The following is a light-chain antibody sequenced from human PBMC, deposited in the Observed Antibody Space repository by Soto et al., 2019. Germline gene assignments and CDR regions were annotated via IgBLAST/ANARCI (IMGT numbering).Light chain of an antibody. CDR3: QAYDIRDEL. J-gene: IGLJ2*01. CDR1: RSNIGAGYD. V-gene: IGLV1-40*01. Sequence: QSVLTQPPSVSGAPGQRVTISCTGSRSNIGAGYDVHWYQQLPGTAPKLLIYGNSNRPSGVPDRFSGSKSGTSAALAITRLQDEDDDDYYSQAYDIRDELFGGGTKLTVL. CDR2: GNS.